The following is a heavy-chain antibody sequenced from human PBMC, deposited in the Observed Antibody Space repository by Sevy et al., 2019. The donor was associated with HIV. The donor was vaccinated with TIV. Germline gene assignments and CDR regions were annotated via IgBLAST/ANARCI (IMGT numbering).Heavy chain of an antibody. CDR1: GFTFSRNA. CDR3: AKVGYCSSTSCYSIYYGMDV. J-gene: IGHJ6*02. Sequence: GGSLRLSCAASGFTFSRNAMSWVRQAPGKGLEWASGITGSGGSTYYADSVKGRFTISRDNSKNTLYLQMNSLGVEDTAVYYCAKVGYCSSTSCYSIYYGMDVWGQGTTVTVSS. D-gene: IGHD2-2*02. CDR2: ITGSGGST. V-gene: IGHV3-23*01.